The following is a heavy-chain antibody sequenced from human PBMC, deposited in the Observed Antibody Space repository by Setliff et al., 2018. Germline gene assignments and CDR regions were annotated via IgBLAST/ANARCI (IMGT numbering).Heavy chain of an antibody. J-gene: IGHJ4*02. CDR2: ISGSGGST. Sequence: GGSLRLSCAASGFTFSSYAITWVRQAPGKGLEWVSAISGSGGSTYYADSVKGRFTISRDNSKNTLYLQMNSLRAEDTAVYYCAKYRRYYYDSVSSYWGQGTLVTVSS. D-gene: IGHD3-22*01. CDR3: AKYRRYYYDSVSSY. V-gene: IGHV3-23*01. CDR1: GFTFSSYA.